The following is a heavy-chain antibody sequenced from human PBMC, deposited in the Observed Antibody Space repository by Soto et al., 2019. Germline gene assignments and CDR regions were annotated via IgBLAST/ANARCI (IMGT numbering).Heavy chain of an antibody. CDR2: IYYSGST. V-gene: IGHV4-61*08. CDR1: GGSISSGDYY. CDR3: AGDSSGYYFGY. D-gene: IGHD3-22*01. J-gene: IGHJ4*02. Sequence: LSLTCTVSGGSISSGDYYWSWIRQPPGKGLEWIGYIYYSGSTNYNPSLKSRVTILVDTSKNQFSLKLSSVTAADTAVYYCAGDSSGYYFGYWGQGTLVTVSS.